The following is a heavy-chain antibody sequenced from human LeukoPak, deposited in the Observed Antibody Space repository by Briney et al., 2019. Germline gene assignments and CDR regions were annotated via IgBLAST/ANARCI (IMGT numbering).Heavy chain of an antibody. J-gene: IGHJ6*02. D-gene: IGHD7-27*01. CDR2: TYYRSRWYN. CDR1: GDSVSTNSAA. V-gene: IGHV6-1*01. Sequence: SQTLSLTCAISGDSVSTNSAAWSWIRQSPSRGLEWLGPTYYRSRWYNDYAVSVKSRITIKSDTSKNQFSLQLNSVTPEDTAVYYCARDRDLGNYYDGMVVWGQGTTVTVSS. CDR3: ARDRDLGNYYDGMVV.